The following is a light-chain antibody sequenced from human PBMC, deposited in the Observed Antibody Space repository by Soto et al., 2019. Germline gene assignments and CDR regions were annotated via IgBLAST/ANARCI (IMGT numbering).Light chain of an antibody. V-gene: IGKV1-33*01. Sequence: DIQMTQSTSSLSASVGDRVTITCQASQNINNYLNWYQQKPGRAPKLLIYDASNLEAGVPSRFRGSGSGTDFTFTISRLQPEDIATYYCQQYEILPTFGQGTRLEIK. J-gene: IGKJ5*01. CDR3: QQYEILPT. CDR2: DAS. CDR1: QNINNY.